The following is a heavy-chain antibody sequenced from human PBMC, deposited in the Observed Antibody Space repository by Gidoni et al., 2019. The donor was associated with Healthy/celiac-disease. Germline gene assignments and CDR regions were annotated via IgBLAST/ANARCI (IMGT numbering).Heavy chain of an antibody. CDR1: GFTFSSYG. CDR2: ISYDGSNK. CDR3: AYSFDY. V-gene: IGHV3-30*03. J-gene: IGHJ4*02. Sequence: QVQLVESGGGVVQPGRSLRLSCAASGFTFSSYGMHWVRQAPGKGLEGVAVISYDGSNKYYADSVKGRFTISRDNSKNTLYLQMNSLRAEDTAVYYCAYSFDYWGQGTLVTVSS.